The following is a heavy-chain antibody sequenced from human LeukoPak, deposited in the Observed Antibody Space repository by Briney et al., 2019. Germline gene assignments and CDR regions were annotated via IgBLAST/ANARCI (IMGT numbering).Heavy chain of an antibody. Sequence: PSETLSLTCPVSGGSISSGGYYWSWIRQHPGKGLEWIGYIYYSGSTYYNPSLKSRVTISVDTSKNQFSLKLSSVTAADTAVYYCARSILRYFAFDIWGQGTMVTVSS. D-gene: IGHD3-9*01. V-gene: IGHV4-31*03. CDR2: IYYSGST. J-gene: IGHJ3*02. CDR3: ARSILRYFAFDI. CDR1: GGSISSGGYY.